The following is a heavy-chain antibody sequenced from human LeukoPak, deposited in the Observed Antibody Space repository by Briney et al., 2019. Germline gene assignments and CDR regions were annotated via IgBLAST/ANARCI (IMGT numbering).Heavy chain of an antibody. CDR1: GFTFSNAW. Sequence: GSLRLSCAASGFTFSNAWMSWVRQAPGKGLEWIGEIYHSGSTNYNPSLKTRVTISVDTSKNQFSLKLSSVTAADTAVYYCARGGYSSGWLYYYYYYMDVWGKGTTVTVSS. J-gene: IGHJ6*03. CDR2: IYHSGST. D-gene: IGHD6-19*01. CDR3: ARGGYSSGWLYYYYYYMDV. V-gene: IGHV4-4*02.